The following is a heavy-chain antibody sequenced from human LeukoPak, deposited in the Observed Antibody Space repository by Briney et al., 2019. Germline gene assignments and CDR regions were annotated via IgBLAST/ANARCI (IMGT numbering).Heavy chain of an antibody. D-gene: IGHD5-12*01. V-gene: IGHV4-4*07. J-gene: IGHJ5*02. CDR2: IYTSGST. CDR3: AREEGYSGYDYTTIEYNWFDP. CDR1: GGSISSYY. Sequence: SETLSLTCTVSGGSISSYYWSWIRQAAGKGLEWIGRIYTSGSTNYNPSLKSRVTMSVDTSKNQFSLKLSSVTAADTAVYYCAREEGYSGYDYTTIEYNWFDPWGQGTLVTVSS.